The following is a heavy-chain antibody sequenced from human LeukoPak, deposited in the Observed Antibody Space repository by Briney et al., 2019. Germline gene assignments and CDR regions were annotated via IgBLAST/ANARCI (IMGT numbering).Heavy chain of an antibody. CDR1: GGSVSSGSYY. J-gene: IGHJ3*02. V-gene: IGHV4-61*01. CDR2: IYYSGST. Sequence: SETLSLTCTVSGGSVSSGSYYWSWIRQPPGKGLEWIGYIYYSGSTNYNPSLKSRVTISVDTSKNQFSLKLNSVTAADTAAYYCTRGLSFDAFDIWGQGTMVTVSS. CDR3: TRGLSFDAFDI.